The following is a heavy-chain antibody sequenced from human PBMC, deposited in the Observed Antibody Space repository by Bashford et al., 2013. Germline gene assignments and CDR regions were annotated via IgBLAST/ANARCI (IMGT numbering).Heavy chain of an antibody. CDR2: ISSSSSYI. Sequence: VRQAPGKGLEWVSSISSSSSYIYYADSVKGRFTISRDNAKNSLYLQMNSLRAEDTAVYYCARDCNSGTTCSSPVANWFDPWGQGTMVTVSS. V-gene: IGHV3-21*01. J-gene: IGHJ5*02. D-gene: IGHD2-2*01. CDR3: ARDCNSGTTCSSPVANWFDP.